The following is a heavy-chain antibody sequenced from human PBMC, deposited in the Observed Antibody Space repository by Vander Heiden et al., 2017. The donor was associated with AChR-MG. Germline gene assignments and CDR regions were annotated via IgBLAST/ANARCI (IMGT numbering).Heavy chain of an antibody. CDR3: ARVPFRDILGRD. Sequence: QVQLLQSGAEVKKPGASVKVSCKAPAYTFPSYDINWVRQATGQGLEWMGWMNPNSGNTGYAQKFQGRVTMTRNTSISTADMELSSLRSEDTAVYYCARVPFRDILGRDWGQGTLVTVSS. CDR1: AYTFPSYD. J-gene: IGHJ4*02. V-gene: IGHV1-8*01. CDR2: MNPNSGNT. D-gene: IGHD3-9*01.